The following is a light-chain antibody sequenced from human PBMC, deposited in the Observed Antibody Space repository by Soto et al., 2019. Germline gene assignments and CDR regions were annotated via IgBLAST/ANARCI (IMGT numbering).Light chain of an antibody. V-gene: IGLV1-44*01. CDR3: AAWYDSLNAL. Sequence: QSVLTQPPSASGTPGQRITISCSGSSSNIGDNPVNWYQQLPGAAPKLLIYINDQRPSGVPDRFSGSKSGTSASLAISGLQPEDEDDYYCAAWYDSLNALFGTGTKVTDL. J-gene: IGLJ1*01. CDR1: SSNIGDNP. CDR2: IND.